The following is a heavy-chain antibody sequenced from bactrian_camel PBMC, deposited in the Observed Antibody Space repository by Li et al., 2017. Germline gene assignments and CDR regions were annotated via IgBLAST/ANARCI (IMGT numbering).Heavy chain of an antibody. CDR3: AASRLGSTINWRQERRWGY. V-gene: IGHV3S60*01. D-gene: IGHD4*01. Sequence: HVQLVESGGGSVQAGGSLRLSCLALYFPYDTNNRMGWFRQVPGKEREGVASITLETGITDYADSVKGRFTISQDGSENTVYLQMNGLKPEDTAMYYCAASRLGSTINWRQERRWGYWGSGTQVTVS. J-gene: IGHJ4*01. CDR1: YFPYDTNNR. CDR2: ITLETGIT.